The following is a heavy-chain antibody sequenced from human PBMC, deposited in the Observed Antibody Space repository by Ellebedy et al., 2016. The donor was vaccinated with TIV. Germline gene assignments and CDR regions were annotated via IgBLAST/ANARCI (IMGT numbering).Heavy chain of an antibody. CDR1: GDSISSHY. J-gene: IGHJ4*02. CDR2: VYYSGKIFTGNT. V-gene: IGHV4-59*08. Sequence: SETLSLXXTVSGDSISSHYWNWIRQPPGGGLEWIGCVYYSGKIFTGNTNSNPSLKSRVTFSVDTFKNQFSLRLRSVTAADTAVYYCARHAAAPGKFDSWGQGTLVTVSS. CDR3: ARHAAAPGKFDS. D-gene: IGHD6-13*01.